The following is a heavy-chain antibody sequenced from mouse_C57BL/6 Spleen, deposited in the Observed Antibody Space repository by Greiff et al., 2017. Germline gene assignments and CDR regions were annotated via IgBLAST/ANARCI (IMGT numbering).Heavy chain of an antibody. CDR3: ARTVVAEGAMDY. V-gene: IGHV5-17*01. D-gene: IGHD1-1*01. Sequence: DVKLVESGGGLVKPGGSLKLSCAASGFTFSDYGMHWVRQAPEKGLEWVAYISSGSSTIYYADTVKGRFTISRDNAKNTLFLQMTSLRSEDTAMYYCARTVVAEGAMDYWGQGTSVTVSS. CDR2: ISSGSSTI. CDR1: GFTFSDYG. J-gene: IGHJ4*01.